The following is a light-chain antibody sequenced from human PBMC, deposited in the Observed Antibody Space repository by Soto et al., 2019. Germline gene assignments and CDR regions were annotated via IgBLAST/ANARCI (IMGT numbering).Light chain of an antibody. CDR2: AAS. Sequence: EIVRTQSPATLSVSPGERATLSCRASQSIGSNLAWYQQKPGQAPRLLIYAASTRATGVPARFSGGLSGTEFTLTLSSLQSEDFAVYYCQQYNNWPLTFGGGTQVEI. CDR1: QSIGSN. CDR3: QQYNNWPLT. V-gene: IGKV3-15*01. J-gene: IGKJ4*01.